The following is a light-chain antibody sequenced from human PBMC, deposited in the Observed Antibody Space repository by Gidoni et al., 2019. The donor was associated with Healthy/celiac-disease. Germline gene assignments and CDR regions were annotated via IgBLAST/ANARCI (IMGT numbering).Light chain of an antibody. CDR1: QSVLCSSNNKNY. J-gene: IGKJ4*01. CDR2: WAS. V-gene: IGKV4-1*01. Sequence: DIVMTKSADSLAVSLGEGATINCKSSQSVLCSSNNKNYLAWYQQKPGQPPKLLIYWASTRESGVPDRFSGSGSGTDFTLTISSLQAEDVAVYYCQQYYSTPLTFGGGTKVEIK. CDR3: QQYYSTPLT.